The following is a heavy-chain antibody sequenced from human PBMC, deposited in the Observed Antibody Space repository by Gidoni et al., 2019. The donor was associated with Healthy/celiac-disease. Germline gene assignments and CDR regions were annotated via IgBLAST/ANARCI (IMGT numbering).Heavy chain of an antibody. CDR3: ARLIVVPAAISIRIAARPLTQYYFDY. J-gene: IGHJ4*02. V-gene: IGHV4-59*08. Sequence: QVQLQESGPGLVKPSETLSLTCTVSGGSISSYYWSWIRQPPGKGLEWIGYISYSWSTNYNPSLKSRVTISVDTSKNQFSLKLSSVTAADTAVYYCARLIVVPAAISIRIAARPLTQYYFDYWGQGTLVTVSS. CDR1: GGSISSYY. D-gene: IGHD2-2*01. CDR2: ISYSWST.